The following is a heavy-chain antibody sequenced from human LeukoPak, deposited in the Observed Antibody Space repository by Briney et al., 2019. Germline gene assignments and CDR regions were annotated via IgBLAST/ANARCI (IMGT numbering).Heavy chain of an antibody. J-gene: IGHJ4*02. V-gene: IGHV1-2*02. CDR1: GYTFTGYY. CDR2: INPNSGGT. CDR3: ARERYSGYDLGY. D-gene: IGHD5-12*01. Sequence: ASVKVSCKASGYTFTGYYMHWVRQAPGQGLEWMGWINPNSGGTYYAQKFQGRVTMTRDTSISTAYMELSRLRSDDTAVYYCARERYSGYDLGYWGQGTLVTVSS.